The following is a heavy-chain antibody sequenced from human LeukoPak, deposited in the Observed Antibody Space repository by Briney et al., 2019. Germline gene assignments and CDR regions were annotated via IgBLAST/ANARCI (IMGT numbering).Heavy chain of an antibody. CDR3: ARGGLEPGTVYYYYYMDV. J-gene: IGHJ6*03. CDR1: GNSVSSNSAA. V-gene: IGHV6-1*01. D-gene: IGHD1-1*01. Sequence: SQTLSLTCAISGNSVSSNSAAWNWIRQSPSRGLEWLGRTYYRSKWYNDYAVSVKSRITINPDTSKNQFSLQLNSVTPEDTAVYYCARGGLEPGTVYYYYYMDVWGKGTTVTVSS. CDR2: TYYRSKWYN.